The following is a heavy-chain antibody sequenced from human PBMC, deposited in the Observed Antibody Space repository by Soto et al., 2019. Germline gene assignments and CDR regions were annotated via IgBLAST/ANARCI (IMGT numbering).Heavy chain of an antibody. D-gene: IGHD3-3*01. J-gene: IGHJ3*02. CDR3: ARRRYDFWSGYGPQGAFDI. V-gene: IGHV1-8*01. Sequence: ASVKVSCKASGYTFTSYDINWVRQATGQGLEWMGWMNPNSGNIGYAQKFQGRVTMTRNTSISTAYMEMSSLRSEDTAVYYCARRRYDFWSGYGPQGAFDIWGQGTMVTVSS. CDR1: GYTFTSYD. CDR2: MNPNSGNI.